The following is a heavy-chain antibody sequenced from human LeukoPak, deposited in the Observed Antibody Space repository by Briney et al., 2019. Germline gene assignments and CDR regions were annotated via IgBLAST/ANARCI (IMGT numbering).Heavy chain of an antibody. V-gene: IGHV3-20*01. J-gene: IGHJ6*02. CDR2: INWNGGST. CDR3: ARDGSGSYYLSYYGMDV. CDR1: GFTFDDYG. Sequence: GGSLGLSCAASGFTFDDYGMSWARQAPGKGLEWVSGINWNGGSTGYADSVKGRFTISRDNAKNSLYLQMNSLRAEDTALYHCARDGSGSYYLSYYGMDVWGQGTTVTVPS. D-gene: IGHD3-10*01.